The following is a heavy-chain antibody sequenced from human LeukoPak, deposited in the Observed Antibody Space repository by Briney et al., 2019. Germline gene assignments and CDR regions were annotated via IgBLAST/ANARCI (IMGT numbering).Heavy chain of an antibody. J-gene: IGHJ4*02. D-gene: IGHD3-9*01. CDR2: INTNTGNP. CDR3: ARDGTYYDILTGLFDY. V-gene: IGHV7-4-1*02. Sequence: ASVKVSCKASGYTFTSYAMYWVRQAPGQGLEWMGWINTNTGNPTYAQGFTGRFVFSLDTSVSTAYLQISSLKAEDTAVYYCARDGTYYDILTGLFDYWGQGTLVTVSS. CDR1: GYTFTSYA.